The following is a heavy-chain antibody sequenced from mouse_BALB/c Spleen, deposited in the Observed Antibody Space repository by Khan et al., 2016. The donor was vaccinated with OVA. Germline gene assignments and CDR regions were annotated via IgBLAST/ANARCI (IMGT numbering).Heavy chain of an antibody. CDR2: IIYTGYT. CDR1: GDSITTGY. CDR3: ARSTYRYAFVY. D-gene: IGHD2-14*01. J-gene: IGHJ3*01. Sequence: VQLKESGPSLVKPSQTLSLTCSVTGDSITTGYWNWIRKFPGNKLEYMGYIIYTGYTYYNPSLKSRISITRHTSNNQYYLQLNPVTDEDTATYYCARSTYRYAFVYWGQGTLVTVSA. V-gene: IGHV3-8*02.